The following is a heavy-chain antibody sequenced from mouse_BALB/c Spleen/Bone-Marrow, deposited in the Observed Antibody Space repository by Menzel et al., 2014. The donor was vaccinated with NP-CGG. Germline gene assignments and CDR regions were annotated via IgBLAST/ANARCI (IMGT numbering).Heavy chain of an antibody. J-gene: IGHJ2*01. CDR1: GFTFTDYY. V-gene: IGHV7-3*02. CDR2: IRNKANGYTT. Sequence: VQLKESGGGLVQPGGSLRLSCATSGFTFTDYYMSWVRQPPGKALEWLGFIRNKANGYTTEYSTSVKGRFTISRDNSQSILYLQMNALRAEDSDTYYCARDRAAGATRYYFDYWGQGTTLTVSS. CDR3: ARDRAAGATRYYFDY. D-gene: IGHD3-1*01.